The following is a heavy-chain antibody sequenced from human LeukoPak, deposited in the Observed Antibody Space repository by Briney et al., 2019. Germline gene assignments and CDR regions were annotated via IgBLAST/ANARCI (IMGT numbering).Heavy chain of an antibody. CDR2: IYYSGST. V-gene: IGHV4-59*01. J-gene: IGHJ5*02. D-gene: IGHD3-9*01. Sequence: SETLSLTCTVSGGSISSYYWSWIRQPPGKGLEWIGYIYYSGSTNYNPSLKSRVTISVDTSKNQFSLKLSSVTAADTAVYYCARVTIFRNWFDPWGQGTLVTVSS. CDR3: ARVTIFRNWFDP. CDR1: GGSISSYY.